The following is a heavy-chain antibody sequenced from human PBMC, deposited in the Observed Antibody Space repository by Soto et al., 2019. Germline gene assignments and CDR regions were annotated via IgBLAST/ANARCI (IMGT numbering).Heavy chain of an antibody. J-gene: IGHJ5*02. CDR3: ALQGYSGYEGRWFDP. CDR2: IIPIFGTA. CDR1: GCTFSSYA. D-gene: IGHD5-12*01. V-gene: IGHV1-69*13. Sequence: GAAVKVSCKASGCTFSSYAISWVRQAPGQGLEWMGGIIPIFGTANYAQKFQGRVTITADESTSTAYMELSSLRSEDTAVYYCALQGYSGYEGRWFDPWGQGTLVTVSS.